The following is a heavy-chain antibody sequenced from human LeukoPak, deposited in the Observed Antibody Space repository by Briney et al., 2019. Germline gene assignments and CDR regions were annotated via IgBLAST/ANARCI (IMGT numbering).Heavy chain of an antibody. CDR1: GYSFTDYD. CDR2: INPNSGGT. D-gene: IGHD5-18*01. V-gene: IGHV1-2*02. J-gene: IGHJ4*02. CDR3: ARDHKGYDFDY. Sequence: GASVKVSCKTSGYSFTDYDIHWVRQAPGQGLEWMGWINPNSGGTNYAQKFQGRVTMTRDTSISTAYMELSRLRSDDTAVYYCARDHKGYDFDYWGQGTLVTVSS.